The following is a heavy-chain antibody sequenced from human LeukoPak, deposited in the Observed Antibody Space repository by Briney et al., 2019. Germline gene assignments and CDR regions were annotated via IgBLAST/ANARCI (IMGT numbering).Heavy chain of an antibody. CDR3: ARLGHCGGDCYLDY. V-gene: IGHV4-61*02. J-gene: IGHJ4*02. CDR2: IYTSGST. CDR1: GVSISSGSYY. D-gene: IGHD2-21*02. Sequence: SQTLSLTCTASGVSISSGSYYWRWIRQPAGKGLEWIGRIYTSGSTDYNPSLKSRVTISVDTSKNQFSLKLSSVTAADAAVYYCARLGHCGGDCYLDYWGQGTLVTVSS.